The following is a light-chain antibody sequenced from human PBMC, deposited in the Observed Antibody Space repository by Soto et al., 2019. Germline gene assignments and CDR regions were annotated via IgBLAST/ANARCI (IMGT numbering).Light chain of an antibody. Sequence: EIVLTQSPGTLSLSPGEGATLSCRASQSVSTNFFAWYQQKPGQAPRLLIYAASTRATGVPYRCSGSGSGIAFTLTSSRLEPEDFAVYYCHQYGRTSWTFGQGTKVEIK. CDR2: AAS. V-gene: IGKV3-20*01. J-gene: IGKJ1*01. CDR3: HQYGRTSWT. CDR1: QSVSTNF.